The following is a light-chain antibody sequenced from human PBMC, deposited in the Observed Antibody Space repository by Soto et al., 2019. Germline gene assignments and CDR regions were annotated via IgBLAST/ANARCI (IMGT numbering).Light chain of an antibody. CDR2: RID. CDR1: NIASKN. V-gene: IGLV3-9*01. J-gene: IGLJ2*01. Sequence: SYELTQPLSVSVALGQTARITCGGNNIASKNVHWYQQKPGQAPVLVIYRIDNRPSGIPERFSGSNSGNMATLTITSAQAGDEADYYCQVWDRSTPVVFGGGTKLTVL. CDR3: QVWDRSTPVV.